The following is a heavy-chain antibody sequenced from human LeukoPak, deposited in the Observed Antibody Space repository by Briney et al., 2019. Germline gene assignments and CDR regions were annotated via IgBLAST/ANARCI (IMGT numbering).Heavy chain of an antibody. CDR2: IYSGGST. J-gene: IGHJ6*03. Sequence: GGSLRLSCVASGFTVSSNYMSWVRQAPGKGLEWVSVIYSGGSTYYADSVKGRFTISRDNSKNTLYLQMNSLRAEDTAVYYCASGSGSYRAPYYYMDVWGTGTTVTVSS. CDR1: GFTVSSNY. V-gene: IGHV3-53*01. D-gene: IGHD3-10*01. CDR3: ASGSGSYRAPYYYMDV.